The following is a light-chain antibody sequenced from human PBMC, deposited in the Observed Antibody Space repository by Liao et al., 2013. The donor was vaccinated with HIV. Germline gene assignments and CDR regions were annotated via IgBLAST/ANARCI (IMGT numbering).Light chain of an antibody. Sequence: SNVLTQPPSVSVSPGQTANITCSGQRLGNKWTSWYQQRPGQSPILVIYDDMKRPSGIPERFSASKSGHTATLTISGAQAMDEADYYCQAWDSSTVIFGGGTKLTVL. V-gene: IGLV3-1*01. CDR3: QAWDSSTVI. CDR1: RLGNKW. J-gene: IGLJ2*01. CDR2: DDM.